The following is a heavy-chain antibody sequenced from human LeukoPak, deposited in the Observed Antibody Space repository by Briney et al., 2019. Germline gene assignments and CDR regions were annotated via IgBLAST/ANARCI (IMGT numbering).Heavy chain of an antibody. CDR1: GGSISSGSYY. Sequence: SETLSLTCTVSGGSISSGSYYWSWIRQPAGKGLEWIGRIYTSGSTNYNPSLKSRVTISVDTSKNQFSLKLSSVTAADTAVYYCARAEGFGEYYYMDVWGKGTTVTISS. D-gene: IGHD3-10*01. V-gene: IGHV4-61*02. J-gene: IGHJ6*03. CDR3: ARAEGFGEYYYMDV. CDR2: IYTSGST.